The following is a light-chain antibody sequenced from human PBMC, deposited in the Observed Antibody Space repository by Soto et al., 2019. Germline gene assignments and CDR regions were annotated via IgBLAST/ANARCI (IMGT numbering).Light chain of an antibody. CDR1: QSISSY. CDR2: AAS. V-gene: IGKV1-39*01. CDR3: QQSYRTPPWT. Sequence: GDRVTITCRASQSISSYLNWYQQKPGKAPKLLIYAASSLQSGVPSRFSGSGSGTDFTLTISSLQPEDFATYYCQQSYRTPPWTFGQGTKV. J-gene: IGKJ1*01.